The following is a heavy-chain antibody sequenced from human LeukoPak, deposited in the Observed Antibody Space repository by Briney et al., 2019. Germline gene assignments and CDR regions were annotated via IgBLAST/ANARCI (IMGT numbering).Heavy chain of an antibody. CDR1: GGSISSSNYY. CDR3: ARHLVGSAGGDLDY. D-gene: IGHD1-26*01. J-gene: IGHJ4*02. V-gene: IGHV4-39*01. CDR2: IYYSGST. Sequence: SETLSLTCTVSGGSISSSNYYWGWIRQPPGKGLEWIGSIYYSGSTYYNPSLKSRVTISVDTSKNQFSLKLSSVNAADTAVYIWARHLVGSAGGDLDYWARGPLVRVSS.